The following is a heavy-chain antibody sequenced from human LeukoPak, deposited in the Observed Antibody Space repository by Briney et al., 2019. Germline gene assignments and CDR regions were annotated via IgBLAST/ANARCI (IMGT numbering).Heavy chain of an antibody. J-gene: IGHJ4*02. V-gene: IGHV3-30*02. Sequence: PGGSLRLSCAASGFTFSGYGMHWVRQAPGKGLEWVAFIQYDGNNEYYADSVKGRFTISRDNSKNTLHLQMNSLRPEDTAVYYCAKVLRLQYYFDYWGQGTLVTVSS. CDR1: GFTFSGYG. D-gene: IGHD3-9*01. CDR2: IQYDGNNE. CDR3: AKVLRLQYYFDY.